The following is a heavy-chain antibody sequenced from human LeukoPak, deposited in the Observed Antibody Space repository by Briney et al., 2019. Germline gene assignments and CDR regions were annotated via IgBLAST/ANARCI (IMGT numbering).Heavy chain of an antibody. D-gene: IGHD4-17*01. CDR2: IIPIFGTA. CDR1: GDTFSSYA. CDR3: ARSHYGDYYFNY. V-gene: IGHV1-69*05. J-gene: IGHJ4*02. Sequence: SVKVSCKASGDTFSSYAISWVRQAPGQGLEWMGGIIPIFGTANYAQKFQGRVTITTDESTSTAYMELSSLRSEDTAVYYCARSHYGDYYFNYWGQGTLVTVSS.